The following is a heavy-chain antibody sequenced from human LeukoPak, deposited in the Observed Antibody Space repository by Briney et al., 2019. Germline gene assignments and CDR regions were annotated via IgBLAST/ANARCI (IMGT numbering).Heavy chain of an antibody. CDR3: ARGDGLHFDY. CDR2: LYYSGST. CDR1: GGSISNYY. Sequence: SETLSLTCTVSGGSISNYYWSWIRQPPGKGLEWIGYLYYSGSTSYNPSLKTRVTISVDTSKNQFSLKLNSVTAADTAVYYCARGDGLHFDYWGQGTLVTVSS. J-gene: IGHJ4*02. V-gene: IGHV4-59*01. D-gene: IGHD5-24*01.